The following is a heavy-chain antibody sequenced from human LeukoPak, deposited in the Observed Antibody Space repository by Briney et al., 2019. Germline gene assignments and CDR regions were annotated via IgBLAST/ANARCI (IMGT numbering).Heavy chain of an antibody. V-gene: IGHV1-18*01. Sequence: ASVKVSCKASGYMFNIYGISWVRQAPGQGLEWMAWTSVNNGDTKYGQKFQGRVTVTTDTSTSTVYLELRRLRPDDTAVYYCARVSWFPGTSYYYMDVWGKGTTVTVSS. J-gene: IGHJ6*03. D-gene: IGHD1-1*01. CDR2: TSVNNGDT. CDR3: ARVSWFPGTSYYYMDV. CDR1: GYMFNIYG.